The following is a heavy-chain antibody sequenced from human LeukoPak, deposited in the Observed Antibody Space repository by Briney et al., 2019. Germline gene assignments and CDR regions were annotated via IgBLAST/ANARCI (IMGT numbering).Heavy chain of an antibody. CDR1: GGSISNYY. CDR3: ARGVVHNYGYPYFDY. D-gene: IGHD5-18*01. V-gene: IGHV4-59*01. Sequence: SETLSLTCIVSGGSISNYYWSWIRQSPGKGLEWIGYVHNSENSNYSPSLKSRITFSLDTSQNRFSLRLSSVTAADSDVYTCARGVVHNYGYPYFDYWGLGTMVTVSS. J-gene: IGHJ4*02. CDR2: VHNSENS.